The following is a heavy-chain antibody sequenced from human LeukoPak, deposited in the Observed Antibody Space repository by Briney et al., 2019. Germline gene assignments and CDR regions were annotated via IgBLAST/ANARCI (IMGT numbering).Heavy chain of an antibody. CDR2: IYYSGST. CDR1: GGSISSSSYY. Sequence: SETLSLTCAVSGGSISSSSYYWGWIRQPPGKGLEWIGSIYYSGSTYYNPSLKSRVTISVDTSKNQFSLKLSSVTAADTAVYYCARHDGELGDYWGQGTLVTVSS. CDR3: ARHDGELGDY. D-gene: IGHD3-10*01. J-gene: IGHJ4*02. V-gene: IGHV4-39*01.